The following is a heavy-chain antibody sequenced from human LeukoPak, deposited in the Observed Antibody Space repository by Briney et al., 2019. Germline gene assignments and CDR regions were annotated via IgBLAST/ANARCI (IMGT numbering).Heavy chain of an antibody. D-gene: IGHD2-2*01. CDR1: GGTFSSYA. V-gene: IGHV1-69*05. Sequence: SVKVSCKASGGTFSSYAISWVRQAPGQGLEWMGGIIPIFGTANYAQKFQGRVTITRDTSASTAYMELSSLRSEDMAVYYCARKVRGTLDYWGQGTLVTVSS. CDR3: ARKVRGTLDY. CDR2: IIPIFGTA. J-gene: IGHJ4*02.